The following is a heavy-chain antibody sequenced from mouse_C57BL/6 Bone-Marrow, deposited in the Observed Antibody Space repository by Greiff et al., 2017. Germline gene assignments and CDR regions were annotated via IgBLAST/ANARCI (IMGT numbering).Heavy chain of an antibody. Sequence: QVQLQQSGPELVKPGASVKISCKASGYSFTSYYIHWVKQRPGQGLEWIGWIYPGSGNTKYNEKFKGKATLTADPSSSTAYMQLSSLTSEDSAVYYCAEDYGSSYVYYAMDYWGQGTSVTVSS. V-gene: IGHV1-66*01. CDR1: GYSFTSYY. D-gene: IGHD1-1*01. CDR3: AEDYGSSYVYYAMDY. CDR2: IYPGSGNT. J-gene: IGHJ4*01.